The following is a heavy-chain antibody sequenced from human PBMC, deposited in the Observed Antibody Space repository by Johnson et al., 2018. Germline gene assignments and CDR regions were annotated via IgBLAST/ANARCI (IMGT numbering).Heavy chain of an antibody. V-gene: IGHV4-34*01. CDR3: ARGRVNAFDI. Sequence: QVQLQQWGAGLLKPSETLSLTCAVYGGSFSGYYWSWIRQPPGKGLEWIGEINHSGSTNYNPSLKSRVTISVDTSKNQFSLKLSSVTAADTAVYYFARGRVNAFDIWGQGTMVTVSS. CDR1: GGSFSGYY. J-gene: IGHJ3*02. CDR2: INHSGST.